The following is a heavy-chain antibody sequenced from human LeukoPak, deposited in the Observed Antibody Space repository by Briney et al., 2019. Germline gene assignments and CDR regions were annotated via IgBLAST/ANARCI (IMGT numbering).Heavy chain of an antibody. CDR3: ARDRGPEWWGSFDY. CDR2: INPNSGGT. CDR1: GYTFTGFY. Sequence: GASVKVSCKASGYTFTGFYLHWVRQAPGQGLEWMGWINPNSGGTNYAQKFQGRVTMTRDTSISTAYMELSSLRSDGTAVYYCARDRGPEWWGSFDYWGQGSLVTVSS. D-gene: IGHD3-16*01. V-gene: IGHV1-2*02. J-gene: IGHJ4*02.